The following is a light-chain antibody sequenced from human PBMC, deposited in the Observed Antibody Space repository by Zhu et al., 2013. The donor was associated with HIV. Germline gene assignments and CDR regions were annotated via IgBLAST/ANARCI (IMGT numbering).Light chain of an antibody. CDR2: AAS. J-gene: IGKJ1*01. Sequence: DIQMTQSPSSLSASVGDRVTITCRASQGIRNDLAWYQQKPGKAPKRLIYAASSLQSGVPSGFSGSGSGTEFTLTISSLQPEDFATYYCLQHNTYPLTFGQGTQGGNQT. CDR3: LQHNTYPLT. CDR1: QGIRND. V-gene: IGKV1-17*01.